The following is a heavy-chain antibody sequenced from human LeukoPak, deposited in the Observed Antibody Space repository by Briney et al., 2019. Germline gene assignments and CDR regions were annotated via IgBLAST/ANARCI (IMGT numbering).Heavy chain of an antibody. V-gene: IGHV3-11*04. J-gene: IGHJ4*02. CDR2: ISSSGNTV. Sequence: GGSLRLSCAASGFTFSDYYMSWIRQAPGKGLEWVSYISSSGNTVKYADSVKGRFTISRDNAKNSLYLQMNSLRAEDTAVYYCARERRDGYNLDYWGQGTLVTVSS. CDR1: GFTFSDYY. D-gene: IGHD5-24*01. CDR3: ARERRDGYNLDY.